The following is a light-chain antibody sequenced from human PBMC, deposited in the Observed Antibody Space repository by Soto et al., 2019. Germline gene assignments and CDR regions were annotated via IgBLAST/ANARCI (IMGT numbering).Light chain of an antibody. CDR1: QNIDSD. Sequence: IVMTQSAAHLPVSPGERATLSCRARQNIDSDVAWYTQIPGQAPSLLIYRASTRATGNPARFSGSGSGTEFTLTISSLQSEDSTVYSCLQYHSLWAFGQGTKVDIK. CDR3: LQYHSLWA. V-gene: IGKV3-15*01. CDR2: RAS. J-gene: IGKJ1*01.